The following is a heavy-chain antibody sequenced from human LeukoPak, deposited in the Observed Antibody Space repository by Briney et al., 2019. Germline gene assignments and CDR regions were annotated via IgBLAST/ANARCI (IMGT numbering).Heavy chain of an antibody. V-gene: IGHV3-23*01. D-gene: IGHD6-19*01. CDR1: GFTFSSYA. Sequence: TGGSLRLSCAASGFTFSSYAMSWVRQAPGKVREGGAAIIGRGGSTYYADSVKGRFTISIDNAKNTLYLQMNSLRAEDTAVYYCAKEQPWLVVVDYWGQGTLVTVSS. CDR3: AKEQPWLVVVDY. J-gene: IGHJ4*02. CDR2: IIGRGGST.